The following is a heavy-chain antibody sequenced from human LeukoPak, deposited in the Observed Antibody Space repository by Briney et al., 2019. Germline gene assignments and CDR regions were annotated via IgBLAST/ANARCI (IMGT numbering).Heavy chain of an antibody. CDR1: GFTFSSYA. J-gene: IGHJ4*02. V-gene: IGHV3-15*01. CDR3: TTAPYGDHDY. D-gene: IGHD4-17*01. CDR2: IKSKTDGGTT. Sequence: GGSLRLSCAASGFTFSSYAMSWVRQAPGKGLEWVGRIKSKTDGGTTDYGAPVKGRFTISRDDSKSTLYLQMSGLKIEDTAVYYCTTAPYGDHDYWGQGTLVTVSS.